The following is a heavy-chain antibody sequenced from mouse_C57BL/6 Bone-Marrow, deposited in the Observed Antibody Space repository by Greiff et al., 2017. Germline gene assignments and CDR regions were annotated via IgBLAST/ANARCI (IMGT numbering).Heavy chain of an antibody. CDR2: ISSGGSYT. CDR1: GFTFSSYG. V-gene: IGHV5-6*01. J-gene: IGHJ4*01. CDR3: ARHRYYYGSRRYAMDY. D-gene: IGHD1-1*01. Sequence: EVQLVESGGDLVKPGGSLKLSCAASGFTFSSYGMSWVRQTPDKRLEWVATISSGGSYTYYPHSVKGRFTISRDNAKNTLYLQLSSLQSEDTAMYYCARHRYYYGSRRYAMDYWGQGTSVTVSS.